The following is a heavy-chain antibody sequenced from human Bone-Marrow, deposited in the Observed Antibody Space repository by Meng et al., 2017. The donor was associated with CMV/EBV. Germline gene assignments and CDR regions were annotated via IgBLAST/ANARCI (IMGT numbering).Heavy chain of an antibody. CDR3: ARDTASSGWYVDDYYYGMDV. V-gene: IGHV4-39*07. CDR2: IYYSGST. Sequence: ESLKISCTVSGGSISSSSYYWGWIRQPPGKGLEWIGSIYYSGSTYYNPSIKSRVTISVDTSKNQFSLKLSSVTAADTAVYYCARDTASSGWYVDDYYYGMDVWGQGTTVTVSS. CDR1: GGSISSSSYY. J-gene: IGHJ6*02. D-gene: IGHD6-19*01.